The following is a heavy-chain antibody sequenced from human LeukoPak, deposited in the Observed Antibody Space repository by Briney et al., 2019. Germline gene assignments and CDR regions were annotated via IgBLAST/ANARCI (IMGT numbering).Heavy chain of an antibody. CDR2: IIPIFGTA. Sequence: ASVKVSCKASGGTFSSYAISWVRQAPGQGLEWMGRIIPIFGTANYAQKFQGRVTITTDESTSTAYMELSRLRSDDTAVYYCARDQSGSYYYWGQGTLVTVSS. J-gene: IGHJ4*02. D-gene: IGHD1-26*01. V-gene: IGHV1-69*05. CDR3: ARDQSGSYYY. CDR1: GGTFSSYA.